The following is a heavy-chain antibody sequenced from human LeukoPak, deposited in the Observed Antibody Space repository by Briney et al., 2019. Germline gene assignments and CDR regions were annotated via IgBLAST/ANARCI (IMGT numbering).Heavy chain of an antibody. CDR2: ISYDGGHK. CDR3: AKDGVGSYSPGAFDY. J-gene: IGHJ4*02. CDR1: RFTFSSYA. D-gene: IGHD3-10*01. V-gene: IGHV3-30*04. Sequence: GGSLRLSCAASRFTFSSYAMHWVRQAPGKGLEWVAVISYDGGHKYYADSMKGRFTISRDNSKNTLYLQMNSLRAEDTAVYYCAKDGVGSYSPGAFDYWGQGTVVTVAS.